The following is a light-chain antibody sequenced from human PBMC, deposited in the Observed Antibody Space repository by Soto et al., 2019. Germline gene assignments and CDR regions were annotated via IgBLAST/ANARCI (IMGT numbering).Light chain of an antibody. Sequence: VQMAQSPSTLSASVGDRVTITFRASQSINNLLAWYQQKPGKAPKFLIYDVSTLESGVPSRFSGSGSGTEFTLTISSLQPEDFATYYCQQYDSYPLTFGGGTKVDIK. CDR2: DVS. CDR1: QSINNL. V-gene: IGKV1-5*01. J-gene: IGKJ4*01. CDR3: QQYDSYPLT.